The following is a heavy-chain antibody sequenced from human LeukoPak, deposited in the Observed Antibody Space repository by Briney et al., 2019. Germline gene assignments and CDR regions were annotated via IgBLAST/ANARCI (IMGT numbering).Heavy chain of an antibody. CDR1: GGTFSSYA. V-gene: IGHV1-69*13. D-gene: IGHD1-26*01. J-gene: IGHJ4*02. CDR3: ARAIDGSSYFDY. CDR2: IIPIFGTA. Sequence: GASVKVSCKASGGTFSSYAISWVRQAPGQGLEWMGGIIPIFGTANYAQKFQGRVTITADESTSTAYMELRSLRSDDTAVYYCARAIDGSSYFDYWGQGTLVTVSS.